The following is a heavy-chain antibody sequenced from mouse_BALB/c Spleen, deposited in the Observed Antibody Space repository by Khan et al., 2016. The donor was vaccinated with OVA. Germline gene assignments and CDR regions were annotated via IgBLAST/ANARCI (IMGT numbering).Heavy chain of an antibody. CDR2: ISYSDVT. CDR1: GYSITSGYA. V-gene: IGHV3-2*02. Sequence: EVQLQESGPGLVKPSQSLSLTCTVTGYSITSGYAWNWIRQFPGNKLEWMGYISYSDVTNYNPSLKSRISITRDTSKNEFFLQLNSVTTEDTATYYCARGNSYGHYFDYWGQDTTLTVSS. CDR3: ARGNSYGHYFDY. J-gene: IGHJ2*01. D-gene: IGHD1-1*01.